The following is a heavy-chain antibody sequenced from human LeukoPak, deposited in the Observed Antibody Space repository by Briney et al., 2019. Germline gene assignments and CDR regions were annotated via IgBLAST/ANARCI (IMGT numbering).Heavy chain of an antibody. V-gene: IGHV3-30*02. CDR2: IRYDGSNK. CDR1: GFTFSSYG. D-gene: IGHD2-15*01. Sequence: GGSLRLSCAASGFTFSSYGMHWVRQAPGKGLEWVAFIRYDGSNKYYADSVKGRFTISRDNAKNSLYLQMNSLRAEDTAVYYCARDRRYCSGGSCLEYFDYWGQGTLVTVSS. CDR3: ARDRRYCSGGSCLEYFDY. J-gene: IGHJ4*02.